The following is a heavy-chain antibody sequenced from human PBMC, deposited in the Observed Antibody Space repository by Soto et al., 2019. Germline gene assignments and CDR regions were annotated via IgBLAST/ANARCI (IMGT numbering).Heavy chain of an antibody. J-gene: IGHJ4*02. CDR2: ISAYYDNT. D-gene: IGHD2-15*01. CDR3: ARGPQDDYYFDH. V-gene: IGHV1-18*01. CDR1: GYTFMSYG. Sequence: ASVKVSCKTSGYTFMSYGITWVRQAPGQGLEWMGWISAYYDNTNYAQQLQGRVTMTTDTSTSTAYMEPRSLTSDDTAVYYCARGPQDDYYFDHWGQGTLVTVSS.